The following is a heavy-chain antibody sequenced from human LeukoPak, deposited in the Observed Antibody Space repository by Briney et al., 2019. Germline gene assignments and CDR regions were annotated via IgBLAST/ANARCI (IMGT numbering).Heavy chain of an antibody. Sequence: PGGSLRLSCAASGFIFSSYAMSWVRQAPGKGLEWVSGINGSGVNTFYADSVKGRFTISRDNSKNTLYLQMNSLRAEGTAIYYCAKDSSQGGDYFDSWGQGTLVTVSS. D-gene: IGHD3-16*01. CDR1: GFIFSSYA. CDR3: AKDSSQGGDYFDS. J-gene: IGHJ4*02. V-gene: IGHV3-23*01. CDR2: INGSGVNT.